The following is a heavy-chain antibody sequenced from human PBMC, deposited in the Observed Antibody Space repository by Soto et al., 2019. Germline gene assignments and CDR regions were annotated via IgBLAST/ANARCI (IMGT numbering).Heavy chain of an antibody. CDR3: ARDKGYLDY. D-gene: IGHD2-2*01. Sequence: EVQLVESGGGLVQPGGSLRLSCAASRFTFSSYWMSWVRQAPGKGLEWVANINQDGSEKFYVDSVKGRFTISRDNAKNSLYLQMNSLRAEDPAVYYCARDKGYLDYWGQGTRVTVSS. CDR1: RFTFSSYW. J-gene: IGHJ4*02. V-gene: IGHV3-7*01. CDR2: INQDGSEK.